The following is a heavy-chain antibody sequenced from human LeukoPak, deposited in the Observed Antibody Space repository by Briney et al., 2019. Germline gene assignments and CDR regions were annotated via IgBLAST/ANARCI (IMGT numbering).Heavy chain of an antibody. CDR3: ARDHHYYDSSPGRNYWYFDL. CDR1: GGSISSSNW. CDR2: IYHSGST. V-gene: IGHV4-4*02. J-gene: IGHJ2*01. D-gene: IGHD3-22*01. Sequence: SETLSLTCAVSGGSISSSNWWSWVRQPPGKGLEWIGEIYHSGSTNYNPSLKSRVTISVDTSKNQFSLKLSSVTAADTAVYYCARDHHYYDSSPGRNYWYFDLWGRGTLVTVSS.